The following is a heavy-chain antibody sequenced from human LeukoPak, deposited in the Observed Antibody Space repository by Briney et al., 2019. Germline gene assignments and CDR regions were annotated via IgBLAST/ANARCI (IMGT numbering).Heavy chain of an antibody. J-gene: IGHJ3*02. CDR1: GFTFSSYW. V-gene: IGHV3-7*01. CDR3: ARDGDYYGSGSRFIAFDT. D-gene: IGHD3-10*01. CDR2: IKQDGSEK. Sequence: GGSLRLSCAASGFTFSSYWMSWVRQAPGKGLEWVANIKQDGSEKYYVDSVKGRFNISRDNAKNSLYLQMNSLRAEDTAVYYCARDGDYYGSGSRFIAFDTWGQGTMVTVSS.